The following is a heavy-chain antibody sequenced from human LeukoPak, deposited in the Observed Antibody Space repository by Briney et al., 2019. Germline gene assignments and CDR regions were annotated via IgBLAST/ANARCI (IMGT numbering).Heavy chain of an antibody. D-gene: IGHD4-23*01. J-gene: IGHJ4*02. CDR1: GGSISSYY. CDR2: IYTSGST. Sequence: PSQTLSLTCTVSGGSISSYYWSWIRQPPGKGLEWIGYIYTSGSTNYNPSLKSRVTMSVDTSKNQFSLKLSSVTAADTAVYYCAREPTTVVTSFFDYWGQGTLVTVSS. CDR3: AREPTTVVTSFFDY. V-gene: IGHV4-4*08.